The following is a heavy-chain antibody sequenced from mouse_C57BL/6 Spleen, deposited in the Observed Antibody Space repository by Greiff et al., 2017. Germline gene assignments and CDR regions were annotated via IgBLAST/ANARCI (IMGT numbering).Heavy chain of an antibody. CDR2: IYPGDGDT. V-gene: IGHV1-80*01. CDR3: ARQGPYDYPFGD. Sequence: VKLMESGAELVKPGASVKISCKASGYAFSSYWMNWVKQRPGKGLEWIGQIYPGDGDTNYNGKFKGKATLTADKSSSTAYMQLSSLTSEDSAVYVCARQGPYDYPFGDWGQGTLVTVSA. D-gene: IGHD2-4*01. J-gene: IGHJ3*01. CDR1: GYAFSSYW.